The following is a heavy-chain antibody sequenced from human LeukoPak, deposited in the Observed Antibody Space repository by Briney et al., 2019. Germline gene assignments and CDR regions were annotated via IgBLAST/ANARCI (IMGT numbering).Heavy chain of an antibody. CDR3: ARADGDYRNFDF. CDR1: GFTFSSYE. CDR2: ISTSGSNI. D-gene: IGHD4-17*01. V-gene: IGHV3-48*03. J-gene: IGHJ4*02. Sequence: GGSLRLSCAASGFTFSSYEMNWVRQAPGKGLEWLSYISTSGSNIYYADSVKGRFTISRDNAKNTVYLQMNSLRAEDTAVYYCARADGDYRNFDFWGQGTLVTVSS.